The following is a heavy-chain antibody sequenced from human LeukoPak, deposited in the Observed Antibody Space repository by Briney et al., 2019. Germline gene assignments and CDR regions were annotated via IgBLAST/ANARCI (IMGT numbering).Heavy chain of an antibody. J-gene: IGHJ3*02. V-gene: IGHV4-39*07. CDR1: GGTISSSSYY. Sequence: PSETLSLTCTVSGGTISSSSYYWGWIRQPPGKGLEWIGSIYYSGSTYYNPSLKSRVTISVDRSKNQFSLKLSSVTAADTAVYYCARKSSWYVPLGAFDIWGQGTMVTVSS. D-gene: IGHD6-13*01. CDR2: IYYSGST. CDR3: ARKSSWYVPLGAFDI.